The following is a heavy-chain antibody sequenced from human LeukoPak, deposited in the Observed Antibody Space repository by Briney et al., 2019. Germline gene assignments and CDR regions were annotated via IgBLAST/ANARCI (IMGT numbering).Heavy chain of an antibody. CDR3: ARSQGHSYGSSY. J-gene: IGHJ4*02. CDR2: IVPILGTA. V-gene: IGHV1-69*13. Sequence: ASVKVSCKASGYTFTSYGISWVRQAPGQGLEWMGGIVPILGTANYAQKFQGRVTITADDSTGTAYMELTSLRSADTAVYYCARSQGHSYGSSYWGQGTLDTVSS. CDR1: GYTFTSYG. D-gene: IGHD3-10*01.